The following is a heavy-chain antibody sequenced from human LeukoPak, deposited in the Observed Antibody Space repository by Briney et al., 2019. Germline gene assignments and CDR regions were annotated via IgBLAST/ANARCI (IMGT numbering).Heavy chain of an antibody. V-gene: IGHV4-4*07. Sequence: SETLSLTCTVSGGSISSYYWSWIRQPAGKGLEWIGRIYTSGSTNYNPSPKSRVTMSVDTSKNQFSLKLSSVTAADTAVYYCARESRDSSGYSHDYWGQGTLVTVSS. CDR2: IYTSGST. CDR3: ARESRDSSGYSHDY. J-gene: IGHJ4*02. CDR1: GGSISSYY. D-gene: IGHD3-22*01.